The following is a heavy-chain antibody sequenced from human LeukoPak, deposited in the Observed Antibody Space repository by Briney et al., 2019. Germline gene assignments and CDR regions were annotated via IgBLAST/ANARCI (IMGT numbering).Heavy chain of an antibody. Sequence: GGSLRPSCVASGISFRSYWMAWVRQAPGKGLEWVANIKYDGTHKFYADSVKGRFTISRDNAKNSLFLEMNSLRADDTAVYFCASSHDSSGNDWGQGTLVTVSS. CDR3: ASSHDSSGND. V-gene: IGHV3-7*01. CDR1: GISFRSYW. CDR2: IKYDGTHK. D-gene: IGHD3-22*01. J-gene: IGHJ4*02.